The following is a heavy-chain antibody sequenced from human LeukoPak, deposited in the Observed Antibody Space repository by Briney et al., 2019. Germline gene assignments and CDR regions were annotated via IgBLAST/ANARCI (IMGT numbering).Heavy chain of an antibody. D-gene: IGHD6-13*01. V-gene: IGHV5-51*01. CDR3: ARLGQYTSSWYKYDYFDY. CDR2: IHLGDSDI. Sequence: GESPKISCKGSGYTITNSWIGWVRQMPGKGLEWMGSIHLGDSDIKYSPSYQGQVTMSVDTSITTAYLQWSSLKASDSAMYFCARLGQYTSSWYKYDYFDYWGQGTQVTVSS. CDR1: GYTITNSW. J-gene: IGHJ4*02.